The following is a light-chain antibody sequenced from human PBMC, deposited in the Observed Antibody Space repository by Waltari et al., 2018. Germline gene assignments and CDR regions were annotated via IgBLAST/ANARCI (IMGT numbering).Light chain of an antibody. Sequence: QSVLTQPPSASGTPGQRVTISCSGSTSNTGINTVNWYQQLPGTAPRLLIYSNDHRPSGVPDRFSGSKSGTSASLAISGLQSEDEADYYCATWDDRLTGVVFGGGTKVTVL. CDR2: SND. CDR1: TSNTGINT. CDR3: ATWDDRLTGVV. V-gene: IGLV1-44*01. J-gene: IGLJ2*01.